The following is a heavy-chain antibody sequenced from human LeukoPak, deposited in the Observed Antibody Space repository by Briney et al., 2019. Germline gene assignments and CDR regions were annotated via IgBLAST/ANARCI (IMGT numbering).Heavy chain of an antibody. CDR2: INHSGST. CDR1: GGSFSGYY. J-gene: IGHJ5*02. CDR3: ARGLALLTDDDRSVWFDT. D-gene: IGHD3-9*01. V-gene: IGHV4-34*01. Sequence: PSETLSLTCAVYGGSFSGYYWSWIRQPPGKGLEWIGEINHSGSTNYNPSLKSRVTISVDTSKNQFSLKLSSVTAADTAVYYCARGLALLTDDDRSVWFDTWGQGTLVTVSS.